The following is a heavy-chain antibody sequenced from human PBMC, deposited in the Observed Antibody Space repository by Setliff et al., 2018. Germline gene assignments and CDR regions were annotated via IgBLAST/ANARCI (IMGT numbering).Heavy chain of an antibody. CDR3: AREKMATNYYYYYMDV. CDR1: GFTFSRYW. CDR2: IKQDGSEK. Sequence: PGGSLRLSCAASGFTFSRYWMSWVRQAPGKGLEWVANIKQDGSEKYYVDSVKGRFTISRDNAKNSLYLQMNSLRAEDTAVYYCAREKMATNYYYYYMDVWGKGTTVTVSS. D-gene: IGHD5-12*01. J-gene: IGHJ6*03. V-gene: IGHV3-7*01.